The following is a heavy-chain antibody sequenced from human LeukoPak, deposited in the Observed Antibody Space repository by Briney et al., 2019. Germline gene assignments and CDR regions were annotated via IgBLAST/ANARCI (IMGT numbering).Heavy chain of an antibody. CDR2: ISYDGSNK. V-gene: IGHV3-30-3*01. CDR1: GFTFSSYA. D-gene: IGHD3-16*01. CDR3: ARDLEQFGPDAFDI. J-gene: IGHJ3*02. Sequence: GGSLRLSCAASGFTFSSYAMHWVRQAPGKGLEWVAVISYDGSNKYYADSVKGRFTISRDNSKNTLYLQMNSLRAEDTAVYYCARDLEQFGPDAFDIWGQGTMVTVSS.